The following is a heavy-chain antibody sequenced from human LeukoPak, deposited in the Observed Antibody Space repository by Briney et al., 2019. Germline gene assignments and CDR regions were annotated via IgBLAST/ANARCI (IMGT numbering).Heavy chain of an antibody. V-gene: IGHV3-21*01. CDR1: GFTFSTYS. J-gene: IGHJ4*02. CDR2: ISSTSNYI. D-gene: IGHD6-13*01. CDR3: AREGSSSYYFDN. Sequence: GGSLRLSCAASGFTFSTYSMKWVRQAPGKGLEWVSSISSTSNYIYYADSVKGRFTISRDNAKNSLYLQMNSLRAEDTAVYYCAREGSSSYYFDNWGQGTLVTVSS.